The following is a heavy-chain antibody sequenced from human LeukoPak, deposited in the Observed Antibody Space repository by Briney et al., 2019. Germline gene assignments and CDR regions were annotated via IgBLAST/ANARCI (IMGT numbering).Heavy chain of an antibody. V-gene: IGHV3-74*01. Sequence: GGSLTLSCAASGFTFSSYWKHWFRQAPGKGLVWVSRINSDGSSTSYADSVKGRFTISRDNAKNTLYLQMNSLRAEDTAVYYCARKCYGDYDDAFDIWGQGTMVTVSS. CDR1: GFTFSSYW. CDR2: INSDGSST. D-gene: IGHD4-17*01. CDR3: ARKCYGDYDDAFDI. J-gene: IGHJ3*02.